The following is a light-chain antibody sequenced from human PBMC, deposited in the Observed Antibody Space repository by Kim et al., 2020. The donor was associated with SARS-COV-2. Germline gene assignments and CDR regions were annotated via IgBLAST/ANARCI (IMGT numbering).Light chain of an antibody. CDR2: KAS. J-gene: IGKJ2*01. V-gene: IGKV1-5*03. Sequence: DIQMTQSPSTLSVSVGDRVTITCRASQSISNWLAWYQQKPGKAPKLLIYKASHLESGVPSRFSGSGSGTEFTLTISSLQPDDFATYYCQQYDSYLYTFGQGTKLEI. CDR1: QSISNW. CDR3: QQYDSYLYT.